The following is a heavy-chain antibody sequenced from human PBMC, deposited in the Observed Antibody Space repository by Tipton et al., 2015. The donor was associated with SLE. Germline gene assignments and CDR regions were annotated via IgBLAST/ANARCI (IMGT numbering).Heavy chain of an antibody. CDR3: ARGTAYYDFWSGYHDALDV. D-gene: IGHD3-3*01. CDR1: GGTISNYI. V-gene: IGHV1-69*16. J-gene: IGHJ3*01. CDR2: IIPILRTG. Sequence: QVQLVQSGAEVKKPGSSVRVSCKASGGTISNYIVSWVRQAPGQGLEWMGGIIPILRTGNSAQRFQGRVTFTTGESTSTAYMELSSLRSEDTAVYYCARGTAYYDFWSGYHDALDVWGQGTMVTVSS.